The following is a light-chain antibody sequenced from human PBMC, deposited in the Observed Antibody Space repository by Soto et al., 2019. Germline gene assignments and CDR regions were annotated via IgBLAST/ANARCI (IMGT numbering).Light chain of an antibody. V-gene: IGLV2-14*01. CDR3: SSYASTSFLVV. CDR1: SNDVGGFDY. CDR2: NVS. J-gene: IGLJ3*02. Sequence: QSALAQPASVSGSPGQSITISCTGTSNDVGGFDYVSWYQQRPGKVPKLIIHNVSNRPSGVSDRFSGSKSGNTASLTISGLQADDEADYYCSSYASTSFLVVFGGGTKLTVL.